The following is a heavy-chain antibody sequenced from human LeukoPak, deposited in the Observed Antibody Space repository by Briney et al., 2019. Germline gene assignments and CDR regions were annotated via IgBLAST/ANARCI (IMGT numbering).Heavy chain of an antibody. D-gene: IGHD3-22*01. CDR2: IYPGDSHT. J-gene: IGHJ4*02. CDR1: GYSFTTYW. V-gene: IGHV5-51*01. CDR3: ARAYYDSSGYYRYFDY. Sequence: GESLKISCKGAGYSFTTYWIGWVRQMPGKGPEWMGVIYPGDSHTRYSPSFQGQVTISADKSISTAYLQWSSLKASDTAMYYCARAYYDSSGYYRYFDYWGQGTLVTVSS.